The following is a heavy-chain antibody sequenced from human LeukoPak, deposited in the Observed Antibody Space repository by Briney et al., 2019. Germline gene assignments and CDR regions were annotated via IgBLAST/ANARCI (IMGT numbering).Heavy chain of an antibody. CDR1: GFTFSSYA. D-gene: IGHD3-10*01. CDR3: AKDSAYGSGSYSHY. V-gene: IGHV3-23*01. Sequence: PGGSLRLSCAASGFTFSSYAMSWVRQAPGKGLEWVSAISGSGGSTYYADSVKGRFTISRDNSKNTLYLQMNSLRAEDTAVYYCAKDSAYGSGSYSHYWGQGTLVTVSS. J-gene: IGHJ4*02. CDR2: ISGSGGST.